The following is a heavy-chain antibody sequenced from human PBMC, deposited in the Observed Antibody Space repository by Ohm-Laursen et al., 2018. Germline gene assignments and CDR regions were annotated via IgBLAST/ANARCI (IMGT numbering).Heavy chain of an antibody. CDR2: IGTAGDT. Sequence: SLRLSCAASGFTFSSYDMHWVRHATGKGLEWVSAIGTAGDTYYPGSVKGRFTISRENAKNSLYLQMNSLRAGDTAVYYCARGRDAGSYGMDVWGQGTTVTVS. D-gene: IGHD5-24*01. V-gene: IGHV3-13*01. CDR1: GFTFSSYD. J-gene: IGHJ6*02. CDR3: ARGRDAGSYGMDV.